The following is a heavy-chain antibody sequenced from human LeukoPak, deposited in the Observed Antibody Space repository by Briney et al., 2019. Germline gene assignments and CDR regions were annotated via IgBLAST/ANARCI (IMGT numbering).Heavy chain of an antibody. V-gene: IGHV4-59*01. J-gene: IGHJ4*02. Sequence: SETLSLTCTVSGGSISSYYWSWIRQPPGKGLEWIGYIYYSGSTNYNPSLKSRVTISVDTSKNQFSLELSSVTAADTAVYYCARVDSSGWPYYFDYWGQGTLVTVSS. CDR3: ARVDSSGWPYYFDY. CDR2: IYYSGST. D-gene: IGHD6-19*01. CDR1: GGSISSYY.